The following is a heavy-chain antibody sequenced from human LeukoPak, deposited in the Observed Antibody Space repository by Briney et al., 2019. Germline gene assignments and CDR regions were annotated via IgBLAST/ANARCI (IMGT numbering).Heavy chain of an antibody. J-gene: IGHJ4*02. V-gene: IGHV1-18*01. D-gene: IGHD6-13*01. CDR1: GYTFTSYG. CDR3: ARAAETFIAAAGPSDY. Sequence: ASVKVSCKASGYTFTSYGISWVRQAPGQGLEWMGWISAYNGNTNYAQKLQGRVTMTTDTSTSTAYMELRSLRSDDTAVYYCARAAETFIAAAGPSDYWGQGTLVTVSS. CDR2: ISAYNGNT.